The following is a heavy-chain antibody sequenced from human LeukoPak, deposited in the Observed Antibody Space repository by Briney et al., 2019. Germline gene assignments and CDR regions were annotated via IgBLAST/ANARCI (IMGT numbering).Heavy chain of an antibody. J-gene: IGHJ4*02. CDR2: IGTVGDT. D-gene: IGHD3-10*01. CDR3: ARGADHGGSYYPD. Sequence: GGSLRLSCADSGFTFSNYDMHWVRQATGKGLEWVTSIGTVGDTYYSDSVKGRFTISRENAKNSWYLQMSSLRAGDMAVYYCARGADHGGSYYPDWGQGTRVTVSS. V-gene: IGHV3-13*01. CDR1: GFTFSNYD.